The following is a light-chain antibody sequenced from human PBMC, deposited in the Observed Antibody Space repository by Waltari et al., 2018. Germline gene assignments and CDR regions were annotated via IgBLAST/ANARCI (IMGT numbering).Light chain of an antibody. CDR2: KSS. J-gene: IGKJ2*03. CDR1: QHTNIW. Sequence: DIQMTQSPSTLSTFVGDSVTITCRASQHTNIWLAGYQQKTGKAPRLLIYKSSILQSGVPSRFSGSASGTEFNLTISSLQPDDFATYYCQQYDRHSFSFGQGTRLDLK. CDR3: QQYDRHSFS. V-gene: IGKV1-5*03.